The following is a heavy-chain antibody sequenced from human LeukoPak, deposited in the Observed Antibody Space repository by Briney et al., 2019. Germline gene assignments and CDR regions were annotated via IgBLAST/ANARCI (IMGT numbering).Heavy chain of an antibody. V-gene: IGHV4-30-4*01. CDR3: ARAPLPYYYYGMDV. CDR1: GGSLSSGDYY. CDR2: IYYSGST. J-gene: IGHJ6*02. Sequence: SESLSLTCTLSGGSLSSGDYYWSWIRHPPGKVLEWIGYIYYSGSTYYNPSLKSRVTISVDTSKNQFSLKLSSVTAADTAVYYCARAPLPYYYYGMDVWGQGTTVTVSS.